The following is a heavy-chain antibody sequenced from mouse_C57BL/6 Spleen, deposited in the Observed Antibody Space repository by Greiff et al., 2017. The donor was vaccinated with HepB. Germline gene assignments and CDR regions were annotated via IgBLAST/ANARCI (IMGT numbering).Heavy chain of an antibody. V-gene: IGHV14-3*01. J-gene: IGHJ4*01. Sequence: VQLQQSVAELVRPGASVKLSCTASGFNIKNTYMHWVKQRPEQGLEWIGRIDPANGNTKYAPKFQGKATITADTSSNTAYLQLSSLTSEDTAIYYCARPNYYGSSHYYAMDYWGQGTSVTVSS. CDR1: GFNIKNTY. CDR2: IDPANGNT. D-gene: IGHD1-1*01. CDR3: ARPNYYGSSHYYAMDY.